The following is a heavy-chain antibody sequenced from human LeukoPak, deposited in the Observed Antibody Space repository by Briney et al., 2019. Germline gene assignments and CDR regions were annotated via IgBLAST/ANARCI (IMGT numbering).Heavy chain of an antibody. CDR3: VRASHIVVVTGIPQGYYYYMDV. D-gene: IGHD2-21*02. V-gene: IGHV3-30*03. Sequence: GGSLRLSCAASGFTFSSYGMHWVRQAPGKGLEWVAVISYDGSNKYYADSVKGRFTISRDNSKNTLYLQMNSLRAEDTAVYYCVRASHIVVVTGIPQGYYYYMDVWGKGTTVTVSS. J-gene: IGHJ6*03. CDR1: GFTFSSYG. CDR2: ISYDGSNK.